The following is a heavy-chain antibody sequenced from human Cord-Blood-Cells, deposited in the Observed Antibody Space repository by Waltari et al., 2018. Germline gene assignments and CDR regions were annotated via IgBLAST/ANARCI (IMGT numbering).Heavy chain of an antibody. CDR1: GGSISSGGYY. CDR2: IYYSGST. Sequence: QVQLQESGPGLVKPSQTLSLTCTVSGGSISSGGYYWSWIRQHSGKGLEWIGYIYYSGSTYYNPSLRGRVTISVDTSKNQCSLKRSSVTAADTAVYYCARGMVGNFDLWGRGTLVTVSS. V-gene: IGHV4-31*03. CDR3: ARGMVGNFDL. J-gene: IGHJ2*01. D-gene: IGHD2-15*01.